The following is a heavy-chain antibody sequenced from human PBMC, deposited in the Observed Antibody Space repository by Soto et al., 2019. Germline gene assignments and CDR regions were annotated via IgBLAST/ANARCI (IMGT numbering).Heavy chain of an antibody. CDR1: GFTFSIYG. CDR2: ISYDGSTK. CDR3: SKDAKKYHYYNHGMDV. D-gene: IGHD2-2*01. Sequence: QVQLVESGGGVVQPGRSLRLSCAASGFTFSIYGMHWVRQAPGKGLEWVALISYDGSTKFYADSVKGRFTISRDNSKSTLKLEMTSLSAEDTAVYFCSKDAKKYHYYNHGMDVWGQGTTVTVSS. J-gene: IGHJ6*02. V-gene: IGHV3-30*18.